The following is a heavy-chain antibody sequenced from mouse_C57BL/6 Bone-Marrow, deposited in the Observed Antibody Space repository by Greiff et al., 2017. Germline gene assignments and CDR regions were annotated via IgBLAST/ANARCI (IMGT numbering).Heavy chain of an antibody. CDR1: GFTFSDYY. CDR2: ISNGGGST. Sequence: EVQLQESGGGLVQPGGSLKLSCAASGFTFSDYYMYWVRQTPEKGLEWVAYISNGGGSTYYSDPVSGRCTISSDNAKHTLYLQLSLHKSDDSAMYNYASLMVTHWYFDDWGKGTTVTVSS. CDR3: ASLMVTHWYFDD. V-gene: IGHV5-12*01. J-gene: IGHJ1*03. D-gene: IGHD2-2*01.